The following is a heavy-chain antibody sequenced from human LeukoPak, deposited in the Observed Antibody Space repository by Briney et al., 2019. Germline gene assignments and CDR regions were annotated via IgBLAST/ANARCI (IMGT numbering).Heavy chain of an antibody. CDR3: ARTPPRGYSSGWYVDY. D-gene: IGHD6-19*01. Sequence: SQTLSLTCAVSGGSISSGGYSWSWIRQPPGKGLEWIGYIYHSGSTYYNPSLKSRVTISVDTSMNQFSLKLSSVTAADTAVYYCARTPPRGYSSGWYVDYWGQGTLVTVSS. CDR2: IYHSGST. J-gene: IGHJ4*02. V-gene: IGHV4-30-2*01. CDR1: GGSISSGGYS.